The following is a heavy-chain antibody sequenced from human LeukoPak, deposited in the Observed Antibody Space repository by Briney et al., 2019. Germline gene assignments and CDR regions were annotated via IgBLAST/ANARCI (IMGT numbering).Heavy chain of an antibody. D-gene: IGHD3-10*01. CDR1: GGTFSSYA. J-gene: IGHJ6*04. Sequence: SVKVSCKASGGTFSSYAISWVRQAPGQVLEWMGGIIPIFGTANYAQKFQGRVTITADESTGTAYMELSSLRSEDTAVYYCARDKGSGSFYYYYGLDVWGKGTTVTVSS. V-gene: IGHV1-69*13. CDR2: IIPIFGTA. CDR3: ARDKGSGSFYYYYGLDV.